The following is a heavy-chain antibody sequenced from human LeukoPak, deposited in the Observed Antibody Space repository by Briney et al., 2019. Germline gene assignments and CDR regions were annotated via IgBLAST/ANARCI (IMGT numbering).Heavy chain of an antibody. Sequence: PGGSLRLSCAASGFTVANDRMSWVRQAPGKGLEWVSTVYGGGNTAYTDSVKGRFTISRDTSKNTLLLQMNSLRAEDTALYFCVRERFGAIVESWGQGALVIVSS. D-gene: IGHD5-24*01. CDR1: GFTVANDR. V-gene: IGHV3-53*01. CDR2: VYGGGNT. J-gene: IGHJ4*02. CDR3: VRERFGAIVES.